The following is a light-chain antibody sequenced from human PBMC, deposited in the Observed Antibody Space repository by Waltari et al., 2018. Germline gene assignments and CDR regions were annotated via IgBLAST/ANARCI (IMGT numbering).Light chain of an antibody. V-gene: IGLV3-21*04. CDR1: NIESKS. Sequence: YVVTQPPPVSVAPGKTATLTCGGENIESKSVTWYQQKPGPATILVIFYDSDRPPGIPERFSGSNSGNTATLTISWVEAGDEADYHCQVWDDTTNSGVFGGGTRLTVL. CDR3: QVWDDTTNSGV. J-gene: IGLJ3*02. CDR2: YDS.